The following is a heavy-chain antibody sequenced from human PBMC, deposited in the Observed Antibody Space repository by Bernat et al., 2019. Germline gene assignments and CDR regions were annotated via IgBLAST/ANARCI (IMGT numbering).Heavy chain of an antibody. V-gene: IGHV4-59*08. Sequence: QVQESGPGLVKPSETLSLTCGVSGGSISSYYWSWIRQPPGRGLEWIGYIYYSGSTNYNPSLKSRVTISVDTSKNQFSLKLSSVTAADTAVYYCARHFGVVVNWGQGTLVTVSS. CDR3: ARHFGVVVN. D-gene: IGHD3-3*01. CDR2: IYYSGST. CDR1: GGSISSYY. J-gene: IGHJ4*02.